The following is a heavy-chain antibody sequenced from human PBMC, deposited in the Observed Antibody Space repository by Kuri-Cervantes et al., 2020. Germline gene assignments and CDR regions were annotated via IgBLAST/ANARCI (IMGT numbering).Heavy chain of an antibody. Sequence: GGSLRLSCAASGFTFSSYSMNWVRQAPGKGLEWVAGLNWNNDNIGYADSVKGRFIISRDNVKNSLYLQMNSLRAEDTALYYCAKAHPARASGWDFDYWGLGTLVTVSS. V-gene: IGHV3-9*01. CDR2: LNWNNDNI. J-gene: IGHJ4*02. CDR1: GFTFSSYS. D-gene: IGHD6-19*01. CDR3: AKAHPARASGWDFDY.